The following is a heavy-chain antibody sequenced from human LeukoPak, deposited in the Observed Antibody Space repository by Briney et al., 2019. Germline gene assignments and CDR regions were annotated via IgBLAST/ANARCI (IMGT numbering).Heavy chain of an antibody. CDR3: ARDAVAGTSVY. D-gene: IGHD6-19*01. J-gene: IGHJ4*02. CDR1: GFSFSSYS. CDR2: ISSSSSTI. V-gene: IGHV3-48*04. Sequence: TGGCLRLSCVASGFSFSSYSMYWVRQAPGEGRGRVSYISSSSSTIYYADSVKGRFTISRDNAKNSLYLQMNSLRAEDTAVYYCARDAVAGTSVYWGQGTLVTVSS.